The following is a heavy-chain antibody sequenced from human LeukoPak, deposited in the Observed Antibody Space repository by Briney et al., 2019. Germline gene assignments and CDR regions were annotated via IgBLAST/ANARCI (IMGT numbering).Heavy chain of an antibody. D-gene: IGHD6-19*01. Sequence: GGSLRLSCAASGFTFYDYAIHWGRQAPGKGVEWVSLITGDGGSTFYADSVKGRFTISRDNSKNSLHLQMNSLRTDDTALYYCAKEGPIAVAGYFDYWGQGTLVTVSS. CDR1: GFTFYDYA. CDR2: ITGDGGST. J-gene: IGHJ4*02. V-gene: IGHV3-43*02. CDR3: AKEGPIAVAGYFDY.